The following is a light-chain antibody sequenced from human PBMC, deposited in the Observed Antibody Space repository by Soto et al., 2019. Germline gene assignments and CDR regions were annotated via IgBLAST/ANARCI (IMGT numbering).Light chain of an antibody. J-gene: IGLJ1*01. CDR3: CSYAGSYSLYV. Sequence: QSALTRPRSVSGSPGQSVTISCTGTSSDVGGYNYVSWYQQHPGKAPKLMIYDVNKRPSGVPDRFSGSKSDNTASLTISGLQAEDEAEYYCCSYAGSYSLYVFGTGTKLTVL. CDR1: SSDVGGYNY. CDR2: DVN. V-gene: IGLV2-11*01.